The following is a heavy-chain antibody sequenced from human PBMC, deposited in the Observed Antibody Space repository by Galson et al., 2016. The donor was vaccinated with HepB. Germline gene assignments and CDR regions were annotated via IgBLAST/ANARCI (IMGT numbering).Heavy chain of an antibody. Sequence: SLRLSCAASGLMFSNHGMHWVRRSPGEGLEWVAVISSDGNNKYYGDPVKGRFTISRDNSKNTVYLLMNRLRAEDTAVYFCAKDGDTLEVTSAIPLDYWGQGATVIVSS. J-gene: IGHJ4*02. V-gene: IGHV3-30*18. CDR1: GLMFSNHG. CDR3: AKDGDTLEVTSAIPLDY. CDR2: ISSDGNNK. D-gene: IGHD2-21*02.